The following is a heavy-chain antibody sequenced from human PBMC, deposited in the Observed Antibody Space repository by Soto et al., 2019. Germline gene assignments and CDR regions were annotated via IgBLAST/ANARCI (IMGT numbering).Heavy chain of an antibody. CDR1: GFSLSARGVG. CDR2: IYWNDDK. J-gene: IGHJ4*02. CDR3: AHSPWGAAPDY. V-gene: IGHV2-5*01. Sequence: QITLKESGPTLVKPTQTLTLTCSLSGFSLSARGVGVSWIRQPPGKALEWLAIIYWNDDKRYSPSQKNRLTVTKDTSKNQVVLTTTNMDPVDTARYYCAHSPWGAAPDYWGQGTLVTVSS. D-gene: IGHD6-6*01.